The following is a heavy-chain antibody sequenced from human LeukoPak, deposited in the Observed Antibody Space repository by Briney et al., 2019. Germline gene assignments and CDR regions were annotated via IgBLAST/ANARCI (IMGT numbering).Heavy chain of an antibody. CDR2: IYYTGST. D-gene: IGHD1-26*01. J-gene: IGHJ4*02. CDR1: GGSISSYF. Sequence: SETLSLTCTVSGGSISSYFWSWIRQPPGRGLEWIGYIYYTGSTNYNPSLKSRVTISVDSSKNQFSLRLSSVAAADTAVYYCARTRDSGGSDYWGQGTLVTVSS. CDR3: ARTRDSGGSDY. V-gene: IGHV4-59*01.